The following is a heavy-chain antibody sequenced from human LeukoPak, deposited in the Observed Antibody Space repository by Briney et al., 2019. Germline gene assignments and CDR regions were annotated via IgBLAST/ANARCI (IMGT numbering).Heavy chain of an antibody. CDR3: ATHYGDYVGEYFQH. V-gene: IGHV3-53*05. Sequence: QPGGSLRLSCAASGFTVSSNYMSWVRQAPGKGLEWVSVIYSGGSTYYADSVKGRFTISRDNSKNTLYLQMNSLRAEDTAVYYCATHYGDYVGEYFQHWGQGTLVTVSS. CDR1: GFTVSSNY. D-gene: IGHD4-17*01. CDR2: IYSGGST. J-gene: IGHJ1*01.